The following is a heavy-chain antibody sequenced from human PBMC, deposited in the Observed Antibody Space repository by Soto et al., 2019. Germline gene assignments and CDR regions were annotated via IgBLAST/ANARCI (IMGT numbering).Heavy chain of an antibody. D-gene: IGHD3-10*01. J-gene: IGHJ4*02. CDR1: GYSFPNYW. CDR3: ARRGGFGEHYYFDY. CDR2: IYLGDSDT. Sequence: VSLQISCRDSGYSFPNYWIAWVRQLPGKGLEWMGIIYLGDSDTRYSPSFQGQVTISADKSISTAYVQWSSLKASDTAMYYCARRGGFGEHYYFDYWGQGTLVTVSS. V-gene: IGHV5-51*01.